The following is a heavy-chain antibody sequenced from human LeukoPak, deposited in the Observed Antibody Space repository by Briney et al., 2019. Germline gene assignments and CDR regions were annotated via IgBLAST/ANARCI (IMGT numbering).Heavy chain of an antibody. V-gene: IGHV4-59*05. CDR3: ASSGSYYWFDP. D-gene: IGHD1-26*01. J-gene: IGHJ5*02. CDR1: GGSISSYY. CDR2: LYYSGST. Sequence: SETLSLTCTVSGGSISSYYWSWIRQPPGKGLEWIGSLYYSGSTFYNPSLKSRVTISVDTSKNQFSLKLSSVTAADTAVYYCASSGSYYWFDPWGQGTLVTVSS.